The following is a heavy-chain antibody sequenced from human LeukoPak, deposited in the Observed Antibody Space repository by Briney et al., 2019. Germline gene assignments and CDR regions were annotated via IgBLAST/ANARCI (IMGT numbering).Heavy chain of an antibody. CDR1: GFTLTSYG. V-gene: IGHV3-30*18. Sequence: RGSPRLSCAASGFTLTSYGMHWVRHAPGNGLEWVAVISYDGSNKYYAESVKGRFTISRDNSKNTLYLQMNSLRAEDTAVYYCAKNPDYGDSMGLGAAVVYWGQGTLVTVSS. CDR2: ISYDGSNK. J-gene: IGHJ4*02. D-gene: IGHD4-17*01. CDR3: AKNPDYGDSMGLGAAVVY.